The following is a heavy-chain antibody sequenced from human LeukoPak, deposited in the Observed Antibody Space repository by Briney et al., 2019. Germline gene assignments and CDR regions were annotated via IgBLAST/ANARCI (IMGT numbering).Heavy chain of an antibody. Sequence: RXSXAASGFTFSSYGMHWVRQAPGKGLEWXXXISYDGSNKYYADSVKGRFTISRDNSKNTLYLQMNSLRAEDTAVYYCAKDLRGCSSTSCYPGYWGQGTLVTVSS. CDR3: AKDLRGCSSTSCYPGY. CDR1: GFTFSSYG. V-gene: IGHV3-30*18. D-gene: IGHD2-2*01. J-gene: IGHJ4*02. CDR2: ISYDGSNK.